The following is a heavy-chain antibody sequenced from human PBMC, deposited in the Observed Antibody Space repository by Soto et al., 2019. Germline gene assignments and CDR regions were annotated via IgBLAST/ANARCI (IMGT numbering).Heavy chain of an antibody. CDR1: GFTFSSYA. D-gene: IGHD2-8*01. Sequence: GGSLRLSCAASGFTFSSYAMSWVRQAPGKGLEWVSAISGSGGSTYYADSVKGRFTISRDNSKNTLYLQMNSLRAEDTAVCYCAKDRMVGGINWFDPWGQGTLVTVSS. J-gene: IGHJ5*02. CDR3: AKDRMVGGINWFDP. CDR2: ISGSGGST. V-gene: IGHV3-23*01.